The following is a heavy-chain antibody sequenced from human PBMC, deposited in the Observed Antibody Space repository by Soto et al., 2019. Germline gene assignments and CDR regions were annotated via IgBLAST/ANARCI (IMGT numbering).Heavy chain of an antibody. CDR1: GFTFSSYG. V-gene: IGHV3-33*01. J-gene: IGHJ3*02. D-gene: IGHD3-10*01. CDR2: IWYDGSNK. CDR3: AREKNYYGSFAFDI. Sequence: GGSLRLSCAASGFTFSSYGMHWVRQAPGKGLEWVAVIWYDGSNKYYADSVKGRFTISRDNSKNTLYLQMNSLRAEDTAVYYCAREKNYYGSFAFDIWGQGTMVTVSS.